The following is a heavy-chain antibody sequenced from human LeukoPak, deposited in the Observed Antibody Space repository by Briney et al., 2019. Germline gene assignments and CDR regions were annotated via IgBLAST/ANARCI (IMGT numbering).Heavy chain of an antibody. Sequence: GGSLRLSCAASGFTFSSYAMHWVRQAPGKGLEWVAVISYDGSNKYYADSVKGRFTISRDNSKNTLYLQMNSLRAEDTAVYYCARRSSGSPPYYFGYWGQGTLVTVSS. J-gene: IGHJ4*02. CDR3: ARRSSGSPPYYFGY. D-gene: IGHD1-26*01. CDR2: ISYDGSNK. V-gene: IGHV3-30-3*01. CDR1: GFTFSSYA.